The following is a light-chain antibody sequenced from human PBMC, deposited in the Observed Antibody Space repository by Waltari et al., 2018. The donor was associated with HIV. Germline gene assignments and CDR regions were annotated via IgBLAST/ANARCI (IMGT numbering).Light chain of an antibody. J-gene: IGLJ3*02. Sequence: QSVLTQPPSVSGAPGQRVTISCTGSSSNIGAGYDVHWYQQLPGTAPKRLIYGNSNRPSGVPDRFSGSKSGTSASLAITVLQAEDEADYYCQSYDSSLSGSVFGGGTKLTVL. V-gene: IGLV1-40*01. CDR3: QSYDSSLSGSV. CDR2: GNS. CDR1: SSNIGAGYD.